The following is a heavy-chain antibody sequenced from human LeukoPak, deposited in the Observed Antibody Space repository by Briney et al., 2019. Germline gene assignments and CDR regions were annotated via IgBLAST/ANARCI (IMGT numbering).Heavy chain of an antibody. Sequence: ASVKVSCKASGYTFTGYYMHWVRQAPGQGLEWMGWINPNSGGTNYAQKSQGRVTMTRDTSISTAYMELSRLRSDDTAVYYCARGPHFYYDSSGYYLDYWGQGTLVTVSS. CDR3: ARGPHFYYDSSGYYLDY. V-gene: IGHV1-2*02. J-gene: IGHJ4*02. CDR1: GYTFTGYY. D-gene: IGHD3-22*01. CDR2: INPNSGGT.